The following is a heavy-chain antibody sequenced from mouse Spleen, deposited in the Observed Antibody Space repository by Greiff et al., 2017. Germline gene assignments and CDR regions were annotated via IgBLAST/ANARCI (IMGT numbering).Heavy chain of an antibody. J-gene: IGHJ3*01. CDR2: IDPEDGDT. CDR1: GFNIKDYY. CDR3: TPYYSNYRRGGFAY. D-gene: IGHD2-5*01. V-gene: IGHV14-1*01. Sequence: VQLQQSGAELVRPGASVKLSCTASGFNIKDYYMHWVKQRPEQGLEWIGRIDPEDGDTEYAPKFQGKATMTADTSSNTAYLQLSSLTSEDTAVYYCTPYYSNYRRGGFAYWGQGTLVTVSA.